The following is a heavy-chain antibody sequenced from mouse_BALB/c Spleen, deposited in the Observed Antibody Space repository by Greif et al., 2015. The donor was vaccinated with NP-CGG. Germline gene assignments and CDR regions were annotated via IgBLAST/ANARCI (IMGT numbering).Heavy chain of an antibody. V-gene: IGHV1-54*01. CDR3: ARSKTGKVDY. CDR1: GYAFTNYL. Sequence: VQLQESGAELVRPGTSVKVSCKASGYAFTNYLIEWVKQRPGQGLEWIGVINPGSGGTNYNEKFKGKATLTADKSSSTAYMQLSSLTSDDSAVYFCARSKTGKVDYWGQGTTLTVSS. D-gene: IGHD4-1*01. J-gene: IGHJ2*01. CDR2: INPGSGGT.